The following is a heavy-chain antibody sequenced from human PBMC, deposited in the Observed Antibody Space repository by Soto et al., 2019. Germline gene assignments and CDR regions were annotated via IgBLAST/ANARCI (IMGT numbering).Heavy chain of an antibody. J-gene: IGHJ6*02. CDR1: RVAFSKFV. D-gene: IGHD6-19*01. V-gene: IGHV1-69*13. CDR3: AKVRYSSPMGYYYGMDV. Sequence: SVKVSCKASRVAFSKFVVTWVRQAPGLGLEWVGGIIPIFGTANYAQKFQGRVTITADESTSTSYMEVNNLRSEDTAVYYCAKVRYSSPMGYYYGMDVWGQGTTVTVSS. CDR2: IIPIFGTA.